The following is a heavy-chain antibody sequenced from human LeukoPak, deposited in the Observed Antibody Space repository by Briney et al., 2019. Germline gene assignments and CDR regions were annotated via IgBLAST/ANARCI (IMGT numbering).Heavy chain of an antibody. D-gene: IGHD3-3*01. CDR1: GGSISSYY. Sequence: SETLSLTCTVSGGSISSYYWSWIRQPPGKGLEWIGYIYYSGSTNYNPSLKSRVTISVDTSKNQFSLKLSSVTAADTAVYYCARDVGSYDFWSGYYNWFDPWGQGTLVTVSS. J-gene: IGHJ5*02. CDR2: IYYSGST. V-gene: IGHV4-59*01. CDR3: ARDVGSYDFWSGYYNWFDP.